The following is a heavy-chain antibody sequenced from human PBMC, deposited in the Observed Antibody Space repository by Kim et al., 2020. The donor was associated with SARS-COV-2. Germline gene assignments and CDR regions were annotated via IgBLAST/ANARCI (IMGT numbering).Heavy chain of an antibody. CDR3: AKTVRYGSGSQKGGMDV. CDR2: ISYDGSNK. D-gene: IGHD3-10*01. V-gene: IGHV3-30*18. J-gene: IGHJ6*02. CDR1: GFTFSSYG. Sequence: GGSLRLSCAASGFTFSSYGMHWVRQAPGKGLEWVAVISYDGSNKYYADSVKGRFTISRDNSKNTLYLQMNSLRAEDTAVYYCAKTVRYGSGSQKGGMDVWGQGTTVTVSS.